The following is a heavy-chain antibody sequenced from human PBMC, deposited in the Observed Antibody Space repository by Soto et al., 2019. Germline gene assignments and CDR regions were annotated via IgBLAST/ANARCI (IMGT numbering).Heavy chain of an antibody. CDR3: ARDALVRGVIITGWFDP. CDR1: GFTFSSYG. D-gene: IGHD3-10*01. Sequence: QVQLVESGGGVVQPGRSLRLSCAASGFTFSSYGMHWVRQAPGKGLEWVAVIWYDGSNKYYADSVKGRFTISRDNSKNTLYRQMNSLRAEDTAVYYCARDALVRGVIITGWFDPWGQGTLVTVSS. CDR2: IWYDGSNK. J-gene: IGHJ5*02. V-gene: IGHV3-33*01.